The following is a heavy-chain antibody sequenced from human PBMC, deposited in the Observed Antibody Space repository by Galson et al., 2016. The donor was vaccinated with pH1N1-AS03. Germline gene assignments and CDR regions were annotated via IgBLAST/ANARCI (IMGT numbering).Heavy chain of an antibody. D-gene: IGHD5-18*01. CDR3: ARLQRDTILTDSFSDY. CDR1: GFNFRGYY. CDR2: INAGNNYR. Sequence: SLRLSCAASGFNFRGYYMSWIRQAPGKGLEWVSYINAGNNYREYADSVKGRFTVSRDNAKSSLYLQMNSLRAEDTAVYYCARLQRDTILTDSFSDYWGQGTLVTVSS. J-gene: IGHJ4*02. V-gene: IGHV3-11*06.